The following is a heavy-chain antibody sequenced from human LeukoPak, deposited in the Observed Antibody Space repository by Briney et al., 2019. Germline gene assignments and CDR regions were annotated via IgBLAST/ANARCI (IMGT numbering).Heavy chain of an antibody. Sequence: GGSLRLSCAASGFTVSSNYMSWVRQAPGKGLEWVSVIYRGGSTYYADSVKGRFTISRDNSKNTLYLRMNSLRAEDTAVYYCAWQSRDSYDSSGYHPDDYWGQGTLVTVSS. D-gene: IGHD3-22*01. J-gene: IGHJ4*02. CDR3: AWQSRDSYDSSGYHPDDY. V-gene: IGHV3-66*04. CDR2: IYRGGST. CDR1: GFTVSSNY.